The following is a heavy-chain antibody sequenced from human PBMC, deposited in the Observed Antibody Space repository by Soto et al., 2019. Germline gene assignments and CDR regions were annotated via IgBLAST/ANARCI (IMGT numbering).Heavy chain of an antibody. J-gene: IGHJ4*02. CDR1: GYTFTDYY. Sequence: VASVKVSCKTSGYTFTDYYIHWVRQAPGQGLEWMGWISPNNGGTGYAQRFQGRVTMTRDTSISTAYMELRRLGSDDTAEYYCARALSARPYYYFNYWGQGTLVTVSS. D-gene: IGHD3-10*01. CDR3: ARALSARPYYYFNY. CDR2: ISPNNGGT. V-gene: IGHV1-2*02.